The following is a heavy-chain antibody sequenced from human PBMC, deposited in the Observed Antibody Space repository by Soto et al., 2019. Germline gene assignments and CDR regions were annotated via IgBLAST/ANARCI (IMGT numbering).Heavy chain of an antibody. CDR1: GFTFSSYA. CDR3: ARVAGATPSPQLVY. J-gene: IGHJ4*02. CDR2: ISYDGSNK. D-gene: IGHD1-26*01. Sequence: GGSLRLSCAASGFTFSSYAMHWVRQAPGKGLEWVAVISYDGSNKYYADSVKGRFTISRDNSKNTLYLQMNSPRAEDTAVYYCARVAGATPSPQLVYWGQGTLVTGS. V-gene: IGHV3-30-3*01.